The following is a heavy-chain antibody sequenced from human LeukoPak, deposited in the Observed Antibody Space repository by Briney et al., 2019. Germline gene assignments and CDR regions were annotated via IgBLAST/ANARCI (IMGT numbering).Heavy chain of an antibody. Sequence: SGGSLRLSCAASGFTFSSYSMNWVRQAPGKGLEWVSSISSSSSYIYYADSVKGRFTISRDNSNNILYLQMDSLRPEDTGVYYCAKDPGASVPGFYTDVWGKGTTVIVSS. D-gene: IGHD2-8*02. J-gene: IGHJ6*03. CDR1: GFTFSSYS. CDR3: AKDPGASVPGFYTDV. V-gene: IGHV3-21*01. CDR2: ISSSSSYI.